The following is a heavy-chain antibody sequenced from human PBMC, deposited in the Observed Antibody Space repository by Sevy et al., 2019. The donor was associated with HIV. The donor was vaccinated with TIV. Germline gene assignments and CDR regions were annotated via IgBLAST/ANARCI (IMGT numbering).Heavy chain of an antibody. D-gene: IGHD3-22*01. CDR3: ARGAYYDSSGYYYRFDY. CDR2: IIPIFGTA. Sequence: ASVKVSCKASGGTFSSYAISWERQAPGQGLEWMGGIIPIFGTANYAQKFQGRVTITADKSTSTAYMELSSLRSEDTAVYYCARGAYYDSSGYYYRFDYWGQGTLVTVSS. J-gene: IGHJ4*02. V-gene: IGHV1-69*06. CDR1: GGTFSSYA.